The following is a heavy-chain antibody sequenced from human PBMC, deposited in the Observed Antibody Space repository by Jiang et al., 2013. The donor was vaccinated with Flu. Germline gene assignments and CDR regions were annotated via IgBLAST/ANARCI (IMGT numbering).Heavy chain of an antibody. V-gene: IGHV1-69*01. J-gene: IGHJ6*02. CDR2: IIPIFGTA. CDR1: GGTFSSYA. CDR3: CDSSGYYASYYYGMDV. D-gene: IGHD3-22*01. Sequence: SGAEVKKPGSSVKVSCKASGGTFSSYAISWVRQAPGQGLEWMGGIIPIFGTANYAQKFQGRVTITADESTSTAYMELSSLRSEDTAVYYCCDSSGYYASYYYGMDVWGQGTTVTVSS.